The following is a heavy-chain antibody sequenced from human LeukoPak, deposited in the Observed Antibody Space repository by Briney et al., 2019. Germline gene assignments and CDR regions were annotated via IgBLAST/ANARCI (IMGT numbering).Heavy chain of an antibody. D-gene: IGHD2-15*01. Sequence: PSETLSLTCTVSGGSLSSYYWSWIRQPPGKGLEWIGYIYYSGSTNYNPSLKSRVTISVDTSKNQFSLKLSSVTAADTAVYYCARGVVVAAKLFDYWGQGTLVTVSS. J-gene: IGHJ4*02. CDR2: IYYSGST. CDR3: ARGVVVAAKLFDY. CDR1: GGSLSSYY. V-gene: IGHV4-59*01.